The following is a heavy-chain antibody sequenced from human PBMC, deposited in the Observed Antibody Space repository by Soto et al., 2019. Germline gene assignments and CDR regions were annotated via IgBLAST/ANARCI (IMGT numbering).Heavy chain of an antibody. V-gene: IGHV1-69*01. Sequence: QVQLVQSGAEVRKPGSSVKVSCRASGDTFKNYAISWVRQAPGQGLEWMGGIIPIFGKTDYAQTFHGRVTINGDESTYTALMELRGLRSDDTALYYCATSGYNYGPFDYWGRGLLVTVSS. CDR3: ATSGYNYGPFDY. J-gene: IGHJ4*01. D-gene: IGHD2-15*01. CDR1: GDTFKNYA. CDR2: IIPIFGKT.